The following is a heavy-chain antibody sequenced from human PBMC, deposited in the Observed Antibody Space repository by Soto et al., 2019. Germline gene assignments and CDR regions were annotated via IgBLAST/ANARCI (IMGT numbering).Heavy chain of an antibody. Sequence: SETLSLTCAVSGGSISSSNWWSWVRQPPGKGLEWIGEIYHSGNTNYNPSLKSRVTISVDKSKNQFSLKLSSVTAADTAVYYCARVSGSYYYAMDVWGQGTTVTVS. CDR2: IYHSGNT. V-gene: IGHV4-4*02. CDR3: ARVSGSYYYAMDV. CDR1: GGSISSSNW. D-gene: IGHD1-26*01. J-gene: IGHJ6*02.